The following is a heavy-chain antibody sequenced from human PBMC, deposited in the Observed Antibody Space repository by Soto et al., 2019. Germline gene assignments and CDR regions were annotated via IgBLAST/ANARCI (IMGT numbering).Heavy chain of an antibody. J-gene: IGHJ6*02. CDR1: GGTFSSYA. CDR2: INAGNGNT. V-gene: IGHV1-3*01. CDR3: ARGAMRQQLSYYGMDV. Sequence: ASVKVSCKASGGTFSSYAISWVRQAPGQRLEWMGWINAGNGNTKYSQKFQGRVTITRDTSASTAYMELSSLRSEDTAVYYCARGAMRQQLSYYGMDVWGQGTTVTVSS. D-gene: IGHD6-13*01.